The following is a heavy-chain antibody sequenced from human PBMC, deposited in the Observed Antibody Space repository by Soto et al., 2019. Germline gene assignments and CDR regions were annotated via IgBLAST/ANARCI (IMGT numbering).Heavy chain of an antibody. CDR1: GFTFSSYA. CDR3: AKDGDAYSNSPPNY. V-gene: IGHV3-23*01. D-gene: IGHD6-13*01. Sequence: GGSLRLSCAASGFTFSSYAMSWVRQAPGKGLGWVSAISGSGGSTYYADSVKGRFTISRDNSKNTLYLQMNSLRAEDTAVYYCAKDGDAYSNSPPNYWGQGTLVTVSS. J-gene: IGHJ4*02. CDR2: ISGSGGST.